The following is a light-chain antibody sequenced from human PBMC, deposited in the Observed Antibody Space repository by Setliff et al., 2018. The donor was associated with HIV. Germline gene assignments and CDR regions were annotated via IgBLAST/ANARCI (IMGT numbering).Light chain of an antibody. V-gene: IGLV2-14*01. CDR2: EVR. CDR3: SSYAITNTLP. CDR1: SSDVGGYSY. Sequence: QSALTQPASMSGSPGQSITISCTGTSSDVGGYSYVSWYQQHPGKAPKLIIYEVRNRPSGVSNRFSGSKSGNTASLTISGLQAEDEADYYCSSYAITNTLPFGTGTKVTLL. J-gene: IGLJ1*01.